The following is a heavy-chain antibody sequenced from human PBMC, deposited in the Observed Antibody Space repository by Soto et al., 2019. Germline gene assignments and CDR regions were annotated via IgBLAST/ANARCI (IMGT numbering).Heavy chain of an antibody. V-gene: IGHV4-31*03. CDR2: VRYSDIT. CDR1: GDSISSRPYY. D-gene: IGHD3-22*01. CDR3: ARGDDRSGYSAHFFDY. Sequence: QVQLQESGPGLVKPSQTLSLTCTVSGDSISSRPYYWSWFRQPPGEGLEWIGYVRYSDITYYNPSLKSRVVISVDTSNNQLSLKLTSVTSADTAVYYCARGDDRSGYSAHFFDYWGQGTLVTVPS. J-gene: IGHJ4*02.